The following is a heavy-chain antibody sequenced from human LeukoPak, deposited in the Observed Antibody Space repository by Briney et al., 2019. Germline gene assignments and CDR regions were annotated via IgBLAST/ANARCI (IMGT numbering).Heavy chain of an antibody. CDR2: IYYSGIT. D-gene: IGHD3-10*01. J-gene: IGHJ4*02. CDR3: ARGCPSTLYGSGSYCSDY. V-gene: IGHV4-59*01. Sequence: SETLSLTCTVSGGSITNYYWSWIRQSPGKGLEWIGYIYYSGITNYNPSLKSRVTMSVDTSKNQFSLKLSSVTAADTAVYYCARGCPSTLYGSGSYCSDYWGQGTLVTVSS. CDR1: GGSITNYY.